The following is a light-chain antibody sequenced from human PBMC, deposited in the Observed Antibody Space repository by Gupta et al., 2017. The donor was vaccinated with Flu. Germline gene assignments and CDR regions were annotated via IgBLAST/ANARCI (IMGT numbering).Light chain of an antibody. Sequence: DIQMTQSPSSLSASVGDRVTITCRASQFISSSLNWYQQKPGKAPKLLIFGASSLQSGVPSRFSGSGSGTDFTRSISSLQPEDFATYYCQQSYITTVTFGPGTKVNIK. CDR2: GAS. V-gene: IGKV1-39*01. CDR3: QQSYITTVT. J-gene: IGKJ3*01. CDR1: QFISSS.